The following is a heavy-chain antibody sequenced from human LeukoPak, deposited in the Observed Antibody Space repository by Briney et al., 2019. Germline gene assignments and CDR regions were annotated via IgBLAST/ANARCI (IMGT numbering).Heavy chain of an antibody. CDR1: GYSISSGYY. J-gene: IGHJ5*02. CDR3: ARDLLYSSGPNWFDP. D-gene: IGHD6-19*01. CDR2: IYHSGST. V-gene: IGHV4-38-2*02. Sequence: RPSETLSLTCAVSGYSISSGYYWGRIRQPPGKGLEWIGSIYHSGSTYYNPSLKSRVTISVDTSKNQFSLKVNSVTAADTAVYYCARDLLYSSGPNWFDPWGQGTLVTVSS.